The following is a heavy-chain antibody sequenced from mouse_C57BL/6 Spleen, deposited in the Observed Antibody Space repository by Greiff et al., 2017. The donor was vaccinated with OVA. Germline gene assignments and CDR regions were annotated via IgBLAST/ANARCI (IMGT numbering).Heavy chain of an antibody. Sequence: EVQLVESGGDLVKPGGSLKLSCAASGFTFSSYGMSWVRQTPDKRLEWVATISSGGSYTYYPDSVKGRFNISRDNAKNTLYLQMSSLKAKDTAMYYCARRVDYWGQGTSVTVSS. CDR1: GFTFSSYG. CDR3: ARRVDY. CDR2: ISSGGSYT. V-gene: IGHV5-6*01. J-gene: IGHJ4*01.